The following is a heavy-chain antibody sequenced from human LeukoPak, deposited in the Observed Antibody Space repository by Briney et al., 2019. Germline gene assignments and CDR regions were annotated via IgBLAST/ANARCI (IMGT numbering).Heavy chain of an antibody. J-gene: IGHJ4*02. CDR3: ARGVIGDRRYFDY. V-gene: IGHV6-1*01. D-gene: IGHD7-27*01. CDR1: GDTVSSNSAA. CDR2: TYYRSKRYN. Sequence: SQTLSLTCAISGDTVSSNSAAWNWTRQSPSRGLEWLGRTYYRSKRYNDYADSVKSRITINPDTSTNQFSLQLNSVTPEDTAVYYCARGVIGDRRYFDYWGQGNLVSVSS.